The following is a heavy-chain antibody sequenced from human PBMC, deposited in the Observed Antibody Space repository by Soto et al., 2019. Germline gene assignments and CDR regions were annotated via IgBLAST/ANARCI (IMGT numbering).Heavy chain of an antibody. CDR1: GYTFTSYG. CDR3: AGDYDSSGYYGANFDY. Sequence: ASVKVSCKASGYTFTSYGISWVRQAPGQGLEWMGWISAYNGNTNYAQKLQGRVTMTTDTSTSTAYMELRSLRSDDTAVYYCAGDYDSSGYYGANFDYWGQGTLVTVSS. CDR2: ISAYNGNT. D-gene: IGHD3-22*01. V-gene: IGHV1-18*01. J-gene: IGHJ4*02.